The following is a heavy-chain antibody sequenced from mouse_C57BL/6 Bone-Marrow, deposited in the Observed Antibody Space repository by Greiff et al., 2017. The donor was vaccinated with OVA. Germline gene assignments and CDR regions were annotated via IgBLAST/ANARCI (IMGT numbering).Heavy chain of an antibody. J-gene: IGHJ1*03. CDR3: VRLGDYYGSSYEYFDV. V-gene: IGHV10-1*01. D-gene: IGHD1-1*01. CDR1: GFSFNTYA. CDR2: IRSKSNNYAT. Sequence: EVQLVESGGGLVQPKGSLKLSCAASGFSFNTYAMNWVRQAPGKGLEWVARIRSKSNNYATYYADSVKDRFTISRDDSESMLYLQMNNLKTEDTAMYYCVRLGDYYGSSYEYFDVWGTGTTVTVSS.